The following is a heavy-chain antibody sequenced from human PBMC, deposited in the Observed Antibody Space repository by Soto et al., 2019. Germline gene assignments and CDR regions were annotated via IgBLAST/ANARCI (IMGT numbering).Heavy chain of an antibody. CDR3: TSDTARVYYGMDV. Sequence: EVQLVESGGGLVQPGGSLKLSCAASGFTFSGSAMHWVRQASGQGLEWVGRIRSKAKSYATAYAASVKGRFTISRDDSKNTAYLQMNSLKTEDTAVYYCTSDTARVYYGMDVWGQGTTVTVSS. J-gene: IGHJ6*02. D-gene: IGHD5-18*01. V-gene: IGHV3-73*02. CDR2: IRSKAKSYAT. CDR1: GFTFSGSA.